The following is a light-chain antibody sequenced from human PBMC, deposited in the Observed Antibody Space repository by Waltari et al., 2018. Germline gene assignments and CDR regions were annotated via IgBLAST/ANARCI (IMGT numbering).Light chain of an antibody. CDR3: QKYDASPLT. V-gene: IGKV1-27*01. J-gene: IGKJ4*01. CDR2: GVS. Sequence: DIRMTQFPSSLSASVGDRVTITCRASQGISNSLAWYQQKPGKVPRLLIFGVSVLNLVVSSRFSGSGSGTDFTLTIDTLQPEDFATYYCQKYDASPLTFGGGTKVEIK. CDR1: QGISNS.